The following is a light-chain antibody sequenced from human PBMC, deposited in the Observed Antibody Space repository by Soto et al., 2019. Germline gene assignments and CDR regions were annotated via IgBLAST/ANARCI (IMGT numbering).Light chain of an antibody. CDR1: QGIRND. CDR2: GAS. Sequence: DIQMTQSPSSLSASVGDRVTITCRASQGIRNDLGWYQQKPGKAPNLLMYGASYLKSGVPTRFSGSGSGTDFTLTISSLQPEDFAIYYCQQTYTTPEITFGQGTKVDIK. CDR3: QQTYTTPEIT. J-gene: IGKJ1*01. V-gene: IGKV1-39*01.